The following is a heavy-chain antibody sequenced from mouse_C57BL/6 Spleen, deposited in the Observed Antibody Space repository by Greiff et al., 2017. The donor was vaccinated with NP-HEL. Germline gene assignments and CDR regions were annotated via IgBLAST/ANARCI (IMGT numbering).Heavy chain of an antibody. D-gene: IGHD1-1*02. CDR3: ARPGGAMDY. CDR1: GLTFSDYG. V-gene: IGHV5-17*01. CDR2: ISSGSSTI. Sequence: EVKLMESGGGLVKPGGSLKLSCAASGLTFSDYGMHWVRQAPEKGLEWVAYISSGSSTIYYADTVKGRFTISRDNAKNTLFLQMTSLRSEDTAMYYCARPGGAMDYWGQGTSVTVSS. J-gene: IGHJ4*01.